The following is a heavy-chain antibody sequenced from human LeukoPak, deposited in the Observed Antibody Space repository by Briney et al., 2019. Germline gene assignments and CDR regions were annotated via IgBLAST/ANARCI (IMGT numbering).Heavy chain of an antibody. CDR1: GYTFTSYY. CDR2: INPSGGST. Sequence: ASVRVSCKASGYTFTSYYMHWVRQAPGQGLEWMGIINPSGGSTSYAQKFQGRVTMTRDTSTSTVYMELSSLRSEDTAVYYCARGALYYDFWSGYPHDAFDIWGQGTMVTVSS. J-gene: IGHJ3*02. CDR3: ARGALYYDFWSGYPHDAFDI. V-gene: IGHV1-46*01. D-gene: IGHD3-3*01.